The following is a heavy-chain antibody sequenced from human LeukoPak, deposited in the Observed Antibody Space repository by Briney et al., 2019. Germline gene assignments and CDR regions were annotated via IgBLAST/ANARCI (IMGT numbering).Heavy chain of an antibody. CDR1: GGSISSGSYY. V-gene: IGHV4-61*02. CDR2: SYTSGST. J-gene: IGHJ3*02. CDR3: ARTAKGGTYYYDSSGYHNDAFDI. Sequence: SQTLSLTCTVSGGSISSGSYYWSWIRQPAGKGLEWIGRSYTSGSTNYNPSLKSLVTISVDTSKNQFSLKLSSVTAADTAVYYCARTAKGGTYYYDSSGYHNDAFDIWGQGTMVTVSS. D-gene: IGHD3-22*01.